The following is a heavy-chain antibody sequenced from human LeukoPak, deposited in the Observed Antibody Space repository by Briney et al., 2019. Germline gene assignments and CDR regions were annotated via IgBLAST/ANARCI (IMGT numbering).Heavy chain of an antibody. CDR3: ARYEGQRAGAFDI. Sequence: SVKVSCKASGGTFSSYAIGWVRQAPGQGLEWMGGIIPIFGTANYAQKFQGRVTITTDESTSTAYMELSSLRSEDTVVYYCARYEGQRAGAFDIWGQGTMVTVSS. V-gene: IGHV1-69*05. J-gene: IGHJ3*02. CDR2: IIPIFGTA. D-gene: IGHD1-1*01. CDR1: GGTFSSYA.